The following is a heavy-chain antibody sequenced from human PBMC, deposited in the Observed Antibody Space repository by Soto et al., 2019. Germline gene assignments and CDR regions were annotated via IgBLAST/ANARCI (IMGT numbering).Heavy chain of an antibody. J-gene: IGHJ4*02. CDR2: IHYSGST. Sequence: SETLSLTCTVSGVSSITSHYWTWIRQPPGKGLEWIRNIHYSGSTNYSPSLKSRVTISVDTSENQSTLKLSSVTTADTAMYYCLTSIREPTRDFDYWGQGTLVTVSS. V-gene: IGHV4-59*11. D-gene: IGHD5-12*01. CDR3: LTSIREPTRDFDY. CDR1: GVSSITSHY.